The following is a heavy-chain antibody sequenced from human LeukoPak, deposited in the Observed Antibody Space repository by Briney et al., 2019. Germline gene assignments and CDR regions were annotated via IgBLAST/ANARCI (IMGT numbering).Heavy chain of an antibody. CDR1: GFTFSNAW. CDR2: IKSKTDGGTT. D-gene: IGHD2-2*01. Sequence: GGSLRLSCAASGFTFSNAWMSWVRQAPGKGLEWVGRIKSKTDGGTTDYAAPVKGRFTISRDDSKNTLYLQMNSLKTEDTAVYYCTTDPNIVVVPAATTDYYYYYMDVWGKGTTVTVSS. CDR3: TTDPNIVVVPAATTDYYYYYMDV. V-gene: IGHV3-15*01. J-gene: IGHJ6*03.